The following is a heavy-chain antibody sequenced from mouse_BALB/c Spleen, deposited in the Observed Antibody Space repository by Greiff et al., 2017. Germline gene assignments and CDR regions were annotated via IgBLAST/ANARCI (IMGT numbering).Heavy chain of an antibody. CDR2: ISSGGSYT. D-gene: IGHD1-2*01. CDR1: GFTFSSYA. Sequence: EVQVVESGGGLVKPGGSLKLSCAASGFTFSSYAMSWVRQSPEKRLEWVAEISSGGSYTYYPDTVTGRFTISRDNAKNTLYLEMSSLRSEDTAMYYCARRITTAPWYFDVWGAGTTVTVSS. V-gene: IGHV5-9-4*01. J-gene: IGHJ1*01. CDR3: ARRITTAPWYFDV.